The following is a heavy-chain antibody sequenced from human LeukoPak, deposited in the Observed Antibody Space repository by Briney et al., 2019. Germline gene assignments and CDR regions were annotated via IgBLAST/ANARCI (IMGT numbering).Heavy chain of an antibody. J-gene: IGHJ4*02. CDR1: GGSISSSSYY. D-gene: IGHD1-7*01. V-gene: IGHV4-39*01. CDR3: ARGPLNWNYANPEIY. CDR2: IYYSGST. Sequence: SETLSLTCTVSGGSISSSSYYWGWIRQPPGKGLEWIGSIYYSGSTYYNPSLKSRVTISVDTSKNQFSLKLSSVTAADTAVYYCARGPLNWNYANPEIYWGQGTLVTVSS.